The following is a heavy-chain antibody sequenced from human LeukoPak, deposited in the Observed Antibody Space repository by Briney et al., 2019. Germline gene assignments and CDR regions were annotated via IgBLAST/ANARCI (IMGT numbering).Heavy chain of an antibody. V-gene: IGHV1-18*01. CDR3: ARDLYYYGSGSYSDAFDI. Sequence: ASVKVSCKASGYTFTSYGISWVRQAPGQGLEWMGWISAYNGNTNYAQKLQGRVTMTTDTSTSTAYMELRSLRSDDTAVYYCARDLYYYGSGSYSDAFDIWGQGTMVTVSS. D-gene: IGHD3-10*01. J-gene: IGHJ3*02. CDR1: GYTFTSYG. CDR2: ISAYNGNT.